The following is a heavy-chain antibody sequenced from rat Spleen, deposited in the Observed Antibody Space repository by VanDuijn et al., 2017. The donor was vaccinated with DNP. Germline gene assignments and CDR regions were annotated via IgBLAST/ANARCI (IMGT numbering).Heavy chain of an antibody. J-gene: IGHJ3*01. CDR3: ARSRLPGYYPFAC. Sequence: EVQLVESGGDLVQPGRSLKLSCAVSGITFSNYYMAWVRQAPKKGLEWVATISTSGSRAYYPDSVKGRFTISRDDAKSSLYLQMNSLKSEDTATYYCARSRLPGYYPFACWGQGTLVTVSS. D-gene: IGHD1-4*01. CDR2: ISTSGSRA. CDR1: GITFSNYY. V-gene: IGHV5-25*01.